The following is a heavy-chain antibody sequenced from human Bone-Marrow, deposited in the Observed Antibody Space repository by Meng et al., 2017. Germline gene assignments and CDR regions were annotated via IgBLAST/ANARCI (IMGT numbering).Heavy chain of an antibody. CDR2: INHSGST. CDR3: SSIWFGGNWFDP. J-gene: IGHJ5*02. D-gene: IGHD3-10*01. V-gene: IGHV4-34*01. Sequence: VQLQQCGADLLNPSAALPSSAGVDVGSMSVSYGIWIRHTPGKGLEWIGEINHSGSTNYNPSRKRRVTISVDSSKYHISLKLTSVTAADTAVYFCSSIWFGGNWFDPWGQGTLVTVSS. CDR1: VGSMSVSY.